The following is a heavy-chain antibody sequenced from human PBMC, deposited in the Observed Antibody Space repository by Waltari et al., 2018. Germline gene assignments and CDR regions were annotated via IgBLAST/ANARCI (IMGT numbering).Heavy chain of an antibody. CDR3: ARSPYYYDSSGYFYGMDV. V-gene: IGHV1-69*10. CDR2: IIPILGIA. J-gene: IGHJ6*02. CDR1: GGTFSSYA. Sequence: QVQLVQSGAEVKKPGSSVKVSCKASGGTFSSYAISWVRQAPGQGLEWMGGIIPILGIANYAQKFQGRVTITADKSTSTAYMELSSLRSEDTAVYYCARSPYYYDSSGYFYGMDVWGQGTTVTVSS. D-gene: IGHD3-22*01.